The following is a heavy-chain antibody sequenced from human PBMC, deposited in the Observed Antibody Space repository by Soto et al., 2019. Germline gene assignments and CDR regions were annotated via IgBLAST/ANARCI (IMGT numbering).Heavy chain of an antibody. CDR3: ARLGGYYQAFDQ. Sequence: PSECLSLTCTVSGGSMNTYYWGWFRQPPGKGLEWVGYIYYSGSTTYSPSLKSRVTISVDTSKNQFSLKLDSVTAADTAVYYCARLGGYYQAFDQWGQGSLVTVSS. D-gene: IGHD3-22*01. CDR1: GGSMNTYY. CDR2: IYYSGST. J-gene: IGHJ4*02. V-gene: IGHV4-59*08.